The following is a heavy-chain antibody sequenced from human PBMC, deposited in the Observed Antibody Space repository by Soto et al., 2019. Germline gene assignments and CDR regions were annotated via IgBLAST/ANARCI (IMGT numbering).Heavy chain of an antibody. V-gene: IGHV4-39*02. CDR1: GGSISSGSYY. J-gene: IGHJ4*02. Sequence: PSETLSLTCTVAGGSISSGSYYWGWIRQPPGKGLEWIANIHHSGSTYYNPSLRSRVTISIDTSKNHFSLRLSSVTAADTAVYYCTSIYCGSAGLCQNDYWGQGTLVTVSS. CDR3: TSIYCGSAGLCQNDY. CDR2: IHHSGST. D-gene: IGHD2-21*01.